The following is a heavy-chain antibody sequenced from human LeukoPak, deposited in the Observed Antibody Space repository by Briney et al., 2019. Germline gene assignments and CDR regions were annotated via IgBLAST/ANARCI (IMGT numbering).Heavy chain of an antibody. Sequence: SVKVSCKASGGTFSSYAISWVRQAPGQGLEWMGGIIPIFGTANYAQKFQGRVTITADKSTSTACMELSSLRSEDTAVYYCARGGIAAAGTIEDYYYYGMDVWGQGTTVTVSS. D-gene: IGHD6-13*01. V-gene: IGHV1-69*06. CDR1: GGTFSSYA. CDR2: IIPIFGTA. CDR3: ARGGIAAAGTIEDYYYYGMDV. J-gene: IGHJ6*02.